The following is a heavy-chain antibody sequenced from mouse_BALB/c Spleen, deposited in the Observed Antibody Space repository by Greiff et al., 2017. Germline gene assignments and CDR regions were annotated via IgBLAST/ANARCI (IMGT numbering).Heavy chain of an antibody. Sequence: QVQLKESGAELVRPGTSVKVSCKASGYAFTNYLIEWVKQRPGQGLEWIGVINPGSGGTNYNEKFKGKATLTADKSSSTAYMQLSSLTSDDSAVYFCARSHYYGSSPYAMDYWGQGTSVTVSS. CDR3: ARSHYYGSSPYAMDY. J-gene: IGHJ4*01. D-gene: IGHD1-1*01. CDR2: INPGSGGT. CDR1: GYAFTNYL. V-gene: IGHV1-54*01.